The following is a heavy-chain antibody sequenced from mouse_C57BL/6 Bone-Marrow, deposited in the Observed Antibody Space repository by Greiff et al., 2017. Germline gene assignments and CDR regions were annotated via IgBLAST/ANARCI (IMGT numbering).Heavy chain of an antibody. D-gene: IGHD2-4*01. CDR3: AIDYDDGGRHDAMDY. V-gene: IGHV1-64*01. CDR2: IHPNSGST. Sequence: QVQLKQPGAELVKPGASVKLSCKASGYTFTSYWMHWVKQRPGQGLEWIGMIHPNSGSTNYNEKFKSKATLTVDKSSSTAYMQLSSLTSEHSAVYYSAIDYDDGGRHDAMDYWGQGTSVTVSS. J-gene: IGHJ4*01. CDR1: GYTFTSYW.